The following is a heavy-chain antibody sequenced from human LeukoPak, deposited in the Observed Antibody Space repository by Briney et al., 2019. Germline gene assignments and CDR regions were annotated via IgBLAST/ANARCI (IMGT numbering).Heavy chain of an antibody. CDR1: GFTFSSYA. Sequence: GGSLRLSCAASGFTFSSYAMSWVRQAPGKGLEWVAVISYDGSNKYYADSVKGRFTISRDNSKNTLYLQMNSLRAEDTAFYYCAKAVIDYDSSGYPYLYFDYWGQGTLVTVSS. CDR2: ISYDGSNK. D-gene: IGHD3-22*01. J-gene: IGHJ4*02. CDR3: AKAVIDYDSSGYPYLYFDY. V-gene: IGHV3-30*04.